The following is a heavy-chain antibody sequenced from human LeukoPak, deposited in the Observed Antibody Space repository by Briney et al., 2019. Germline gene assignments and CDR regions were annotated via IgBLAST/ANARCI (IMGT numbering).Heavy chain of an antibody. J-gene: IGHJ5*02. V-gene: IGHV4-34*01. CDR1: GESFSGYY. D-gene: IGHD1-14*01. Sequence: SETLSLTCAVYGESFSGYYWSWIRQPPGKGLEWIGEINHSGNTNYNPSLKSRVIISVDTSKNQFSLKLSSVTAADTAVYYCARGRRGVRLANWFDPWGQGTLVTVSS. CDR2: INHSGNT. CDR3: ARGRRGVRLANWFDP.